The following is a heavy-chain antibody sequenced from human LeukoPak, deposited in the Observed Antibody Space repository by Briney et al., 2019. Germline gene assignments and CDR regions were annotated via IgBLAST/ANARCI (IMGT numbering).Heavy chain of an antibody. D-gene: IGHD3-16*01. Sequence: GGSLRLSCAASGFTFSSCEMNWVRQAPGKGLEWVSYISSSGSTIYYADSVKGRFTISRDNAKNSLYLQMNSLRAEDTAVYYCARLGRLGAFDIWGQGTMVTVSS. CDR2: ISSSGSTI. J-gene: IGHJ3*02. CDR3: ARLGRLGAFDI. V-gene: IGHV3-48*03. CDR1: GFTFSSCE.